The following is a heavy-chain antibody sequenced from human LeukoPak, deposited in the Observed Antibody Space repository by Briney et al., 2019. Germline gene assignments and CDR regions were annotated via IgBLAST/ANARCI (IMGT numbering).Heavy chain of an antibody. CDR2: ISGSANST. CDR3: AKGSPGFYYYMDV. CDR1: GFTFSSYA. V-gene: IGHV3-23*01. J-gene: IGHJ6*03. Sequence: RRSLRLSCAASGFTFSSYAMNWVRHPPGNGLGWVSTISGSANSTYYADSVKGRFTISRDNSKNTLYVQMNSLRAEDTAIYYCAKGSPGFYYYMDVWGRGTTVTVSS. D-gene: IGHD5-12*01.